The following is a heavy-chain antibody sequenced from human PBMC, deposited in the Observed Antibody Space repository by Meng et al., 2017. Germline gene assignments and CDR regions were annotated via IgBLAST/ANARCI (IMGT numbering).Heavy chain of an antibody. V-gene: IGHV4-38-2*02. D-gene: IGHD3-10*01. Sequence: GSLRLSCTVSGYSISSGYCWGWIRQPPGKGLEWIGSIYHSGSTYYNPSLKSRVTISVDTSKNQFSLKLSSVTAADTAVYYCARGATGPYGSGSYYNRRNSDAFDIWGQGTMVTVSS. CDR2: IYHSGST. CDR1: GYSISSGYC. CDR3: ARGATGPYGSGSYYNRRNSDAFDI. J-gene: IGHJ3*02.